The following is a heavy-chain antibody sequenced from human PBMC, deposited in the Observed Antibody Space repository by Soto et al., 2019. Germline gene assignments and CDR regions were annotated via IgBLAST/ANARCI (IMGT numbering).Heavy chain of an antibody. CDR3: AHKGGGDRILDY. J-gene: IGHJ4*02. Sequence: QITLKESGPTLVKPTQTLTLTCTFSGFSLSASGVGVGWIRQPPGKALEWLAIIYWDDAKHYSPSLKSSLTITQDPSKNQVVLTMTNMDPVDTATYYFAHKGGGDRILDYWGQGTLVTVSS. V-gene: IGHV2-5*02. CDR2: IYWDDAK. D-gene: IGHD3-16*01. CDR1: GFSLSASGVG.